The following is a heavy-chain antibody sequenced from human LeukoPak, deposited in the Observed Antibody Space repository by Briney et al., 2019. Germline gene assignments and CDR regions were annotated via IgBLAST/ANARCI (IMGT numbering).Heavy chain of an antibody. CDR2: ISYDGSNK. Sequence: GRSLRLSCAASGFTFNSYAMHWVRQAPGKGLEWVAVISYDGSNKYYADSVKGRFTISRDNSKNTLYLQMNSLRAEDTAVYYCARGGDYDSSGYYPGPFDYWGQGTLVTVSS. D-gene: IGHD3-22*01. CDR1: GFTFNSYA. CDR3: ARGGDYDSSGYYPGPFDY. J-gene: IGHJ4*02. V-gene: IGHV3-30*01.